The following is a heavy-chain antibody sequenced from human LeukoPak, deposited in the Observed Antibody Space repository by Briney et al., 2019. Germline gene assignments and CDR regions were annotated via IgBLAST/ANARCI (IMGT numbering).Heavy chain of an antibody. D-gene: IGHD3-22*01. Sequence: RGSLRLSCAASGFTFSSYSMNWVRQAPGKGLEWVSYISSSSSTIYYADSVKGRFTISRDNAKNSLYLQMNSLRAEDTAVYYCARVGFYYDSSGYYYDDYWGQGTLVTVSS. CDR1: GFTFSSYS. V-gene: IGHV3-48*01. J-gene: IGHJ4*02. CDR2: ISSSSSTI. CDR3: ARVGFYYDSSGYYYDDY.